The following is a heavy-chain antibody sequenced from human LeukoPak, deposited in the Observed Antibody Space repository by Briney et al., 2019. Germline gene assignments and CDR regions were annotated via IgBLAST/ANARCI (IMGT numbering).Heavy chain of an antibody. CDR1: GGTFSSYA. Sequence: SVKVSCKASGGTFSSYAISWVRQAPGQGLEWMRGIIPIFGTANYAQKFQGRVTITADESTSTAYMELSSLRSEDTAVYYRASYDSSGYYPYYFDYWGQGTLVTVSS. CDR3: ASYDSSGYYPYYFDY. D-gene: IGHD3-22*01. J-gene: IGHJ4*02. V-gene: IGHV1-69*13. CDR2: IIPIFGTA.